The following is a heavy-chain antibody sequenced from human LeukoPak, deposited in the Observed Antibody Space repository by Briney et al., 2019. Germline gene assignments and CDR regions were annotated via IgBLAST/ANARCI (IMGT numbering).Heavy chain of an antibody. Sequence: GGSLRLSCAASGFTFSSYSMNWVRQAPGKGLEWVSYISSSSNTIHYAESVKGRFTISRDNAKNSLYLQMNSLRAEDTAVYYCASGGIAAAAPADYWGQGTLVTVSS. CDR2: ISSSSNTI. D-gene: IGHD6-13*01. J-gene: IGHJ4*02. CDR1: GFTFSSYS. CDR3: ASGGIAAAAPADY. V-gene: IGHV3-48*01.